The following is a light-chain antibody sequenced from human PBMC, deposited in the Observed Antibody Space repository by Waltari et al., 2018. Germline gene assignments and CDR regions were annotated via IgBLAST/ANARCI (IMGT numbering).Light chain of an antibody. CDR2: DAS. Sequence: VVLTQSPVTLSLSPGDTATPSCRASQTIGTYLAWYQHKLGQSPRLLIYDASTRATGIPAKFSGSGSGTDFTLTISGLEAEDSAIYYCQQYFSPPETFGQGTKVEIK. CDR3: QQYFSPPET. J-gene: IGKJ1*01. CDR1: QTIGTY. V-gene: IGKV3-11*01.